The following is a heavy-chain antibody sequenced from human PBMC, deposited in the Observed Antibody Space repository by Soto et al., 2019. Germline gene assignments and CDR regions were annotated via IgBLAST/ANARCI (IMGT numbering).Heavy chain of an antibody. V-gene: IGHV4-59*01. D-gene: IGHD3-22*01. CDR2: IYYSGTT. CDR1: GGSISTFY. CDR3: ARAVFSRLYDTGYGFPDGAFDI. Sequence: SETLSLTCTVSGGSISTFYWSWLRQPPGKGLEWIGYIYYSGTTNYNPSLKSRVTISIDTSKDQFSLRLSSVTAADTAVYFCARAVFSRLYDTGYGFPDGAFDIWGQGAMVTVSS. J-gene: IGHJ3*02.